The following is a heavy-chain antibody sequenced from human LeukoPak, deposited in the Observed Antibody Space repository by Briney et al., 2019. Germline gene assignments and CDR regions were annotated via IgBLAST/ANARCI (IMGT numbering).Heavy chain of an antibody. J-gene: IGHJ4*02. D-gene: IGHD3-22*01. CDR1: GGSFSGYY. Sequence: PSETLSLTCAVYGGSFSGYYWSWIRQPPGKGLEWIGEINHSGSTNYNPSLKSRVTISVDTSKNQFSLKLSSVTAADTAVYYCARGPRTYYYDSSGYYYGYWGQGTLVTVSS. V-gene: IGHV4-34*01. CDR2: INHSGST. CDR3: ARGPRTYYYDSSGYYYGY.